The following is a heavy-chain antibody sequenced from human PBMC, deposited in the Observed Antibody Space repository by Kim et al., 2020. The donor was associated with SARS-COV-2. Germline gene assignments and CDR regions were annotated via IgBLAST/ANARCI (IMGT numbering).Heavy chain of an antibody. CDR1: GYSFTSYW. V-gene: IGHV5-51*01. Sequence: GESLKISCKGSGYSFTSYWIGWVRQMPGKGLEWMGIIYPGDSDTRYSPSFQGQVTISADKSISTAYLQWSSLKASDTAMYYCARTTFYYGSGDDAFDIRGQVTIVTVSS. D-gene: IGHD3-10*01. J-gene: IGHJ3*02. CDR3: ARTTFYYGSGDDAFDI. CDR2: IYPGDSDT.